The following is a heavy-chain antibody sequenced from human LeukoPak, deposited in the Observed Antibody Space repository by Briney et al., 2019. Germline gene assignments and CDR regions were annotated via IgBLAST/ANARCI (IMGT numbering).Heavy chain of an antibody. CDR3: AKDGAVAGPYYYYYMDV. CDR1: GFTFSSHC. J-gene: IGHJ6*03. D-gene: IGHD6-19*01. V-gene: IGHV3-30*02. CDR2: IRVDGSNK. Sequence: GGSLRLSCAASGFTFSSHCNHWVPPAPGKGLEGGAFIRVDGSNKYYADSVKGRFTISRDNSKNTLYLQMNSLRAEDTAVYYCAKDGAVAGPYYYYYMDVWGKGTTVTISS.